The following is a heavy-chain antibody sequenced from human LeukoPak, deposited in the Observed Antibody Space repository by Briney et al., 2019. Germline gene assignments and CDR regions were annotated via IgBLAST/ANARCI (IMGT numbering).Heavy chain of an antibody. J-gene: IGHJ5*02. CDR1: GGSFNDYY. V-gene: IGHV4-34*01. CDR2: INHAGNT. Sequence: PSETLSLTCGVYGGSFNDYYWSWIRHPPGKGLEWIGEINHAGNTNYNPSLKSRVSMSVDRSKSQGSLHLNSVTAADTAFYYCARSHGAGLQWFDTWGQGTPVTVSS. CDR3: ARSHGAGLQWFDT. D-gene: IGHD3-10*01.